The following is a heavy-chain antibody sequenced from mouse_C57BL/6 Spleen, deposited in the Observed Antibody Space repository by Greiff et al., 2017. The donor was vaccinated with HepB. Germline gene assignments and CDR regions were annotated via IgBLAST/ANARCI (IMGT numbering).Heavy chain of an antibody. CDR1: GYTFTDYY. V-gene: IGHV1-75*01. J-gene: IGHJ4*01. Sequence: QVQLQQSGPELVKPGASVKISCKASGYTFTDYYINWVKQRPGQGLEWIGWIFPGSGSTYYNEKFKGKATLTVDKSSSTAYMLLSSLTSEDSAVYFCARSTYDGYYGWYYYAMDYWGQGTSVTVSS. D-gene: IGHD2-3*01. CDR2: IFPGSGST. CDR3: ARSTYDGYYGWYYYAMDY.